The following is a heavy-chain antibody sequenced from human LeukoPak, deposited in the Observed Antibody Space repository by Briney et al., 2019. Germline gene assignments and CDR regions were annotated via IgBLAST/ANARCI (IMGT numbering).Heavy chain of an antibody. CDR3: ARDKGLDCSGGSCYPEWFDP. CDR1: GGSISSSSYY. V-gene: IGHV4-61*01. J-gene: IGHJ5*02. D-gene: IGHD2-15*01. CDR2: IYYSGST. Sequence: SETLSLTCTVSGGSISSSSYYWSWIRQPPGKGLEWIEYIYYSGSTNYNPSLKSRVTISVDTSKNQFSLKLSSVTAADTAVYYCARDKGLDCSGGSCYPEWFDPWGQGTLVTVSS.